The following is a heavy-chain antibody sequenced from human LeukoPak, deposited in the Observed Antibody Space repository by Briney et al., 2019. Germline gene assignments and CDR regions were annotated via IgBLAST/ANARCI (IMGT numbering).Heavy chain of an antibody. Sequence: ASVKVSCKASGGTFSSYATSWVRQAPGQGLEWMGGIIPIFGTANYAQKFQGRVTITADESPSPPYMELSSLRSEDTAVYYCAESITIFGVVLDSWFVPWGQGTLVTVSS. D-gene: IGHD3-3*01. J-gene: IGHJ5*02. CDR1: GGTFSSYA. CDR3: AESITIFGVVLDSWFVP. CDR2: IIPIFGTA. V-gene: IGHV1-69*13.